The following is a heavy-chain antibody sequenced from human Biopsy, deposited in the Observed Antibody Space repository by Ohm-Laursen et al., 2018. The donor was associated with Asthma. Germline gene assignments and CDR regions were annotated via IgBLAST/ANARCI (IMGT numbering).Heavy chain of an antibody. CDR2: IHHSGTS. V-gene: IGHV4-31*03. CDR3: ARIARRSGSYFVDY. J-gene: IGHJ4*02. Sequence: TLSLTCTVSGDSITSGGCCWNWIRQHPGKGLEWIGYIHHSGTSYFNPSLKSRVSFSRDTSKNQFSLRLSPVTAADTAMYYCARIARRSGSYFVDYWGQGTLVTVSS. CDR1: GDSITSGGCC. D-gene: IGHD3-22*01.